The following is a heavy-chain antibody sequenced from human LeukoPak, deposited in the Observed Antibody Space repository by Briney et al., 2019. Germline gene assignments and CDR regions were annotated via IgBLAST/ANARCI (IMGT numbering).Heavy chain of an antibody. J-gene: IGHJ4*02. CDR1: GFTFSDYY. CDR2: ISSSSTYT. CDR3: AKDGDYIDY. Sequence: SGGSLRLSCAASGFTFSDYYMSWIRQAPGTGLEWVSYISSSSTYTNYVDSVKGRFTISRDNAKNSLYLQMNSLGAEDTAVYYCAKDGDYIDYWGQGTLVTVSS. D-gene: IGHD4-17*01. V-gene: IGHV3-11*05.